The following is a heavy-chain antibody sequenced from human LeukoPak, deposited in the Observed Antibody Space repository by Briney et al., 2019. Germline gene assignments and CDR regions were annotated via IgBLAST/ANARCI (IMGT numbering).Heavy chain of an antibody. V-gene: IGHV4-4*07. D-gene: IGHD2-2*01. CDR2: IYTSGST. CDR1: GGSISSYY. CDR3: ARGEYCSSTSCPPVGYYYYYMDV. J-gene: IGHJ6*03. Sequence: PSETLSLTCTVSGGSISSYYWSWIRQPAGKGLEWIGRIYTSGSTNYNPSLKSRVTISVDKSKNQFSLKLSSVTAADTAVYYCARGEYCSSTSCPPVGYYYYYMDVWGKGTTVTVSS.